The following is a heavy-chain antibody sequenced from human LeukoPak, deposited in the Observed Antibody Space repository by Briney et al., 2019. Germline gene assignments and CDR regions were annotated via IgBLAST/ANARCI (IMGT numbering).Heavy chain of an antibody. V-gene: IGHV1-2*02. CDR1: GYTLIDYF. D-gene: IGHD2-8*02. CDR3: ARDLTSTPYWELDY. CDR2: INPKSGDT. Sequence: ASVKVSCKASGYTLIDYFIHWVRQAPGQGLEWMGRINPKSGDTEYVQKFQGRVTMTRDTTISTLYMELTRLTSDDTAVYFCARDLTSTPYWELDYWGQGTLVTVSS. J-gene: IGHJ4*02.